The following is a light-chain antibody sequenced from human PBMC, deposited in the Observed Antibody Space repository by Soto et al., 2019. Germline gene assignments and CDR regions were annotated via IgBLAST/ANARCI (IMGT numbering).Light chain of an antibody. J-gene: IGLJ1*01. CDR3: SSYTGGSTSYV. CDR1: SSDVGAYKY. CDR2: DVS. V-gene: IGLV2-14*03. Sequence: QSVLTQPASVSGSPGQSITISCTGTSSDVGAYKYVSWHQQHPGKAPKLMIYDVSDRPSGVSDRFSGSKSGNTASLTISGLQAEDEADYYCSSYTGGSTSYVFXTGTKVTVL.